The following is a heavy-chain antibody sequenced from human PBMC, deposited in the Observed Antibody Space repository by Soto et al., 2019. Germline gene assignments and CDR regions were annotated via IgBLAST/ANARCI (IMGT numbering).Heavy chain of an antibody. CDR2: IKQGGIEK. D-gene: IGHD4-17*01. CDR1: GFTLINVW. Sequence: EVQLVESGGDLAQPGGSLRLSCAASGFTLINVWVNWVRQAPGKGLEWVANIKQGGIEKNYVDSVKGRFTISRDDTKNSLFLQMNNLGAEDTAVYYSLVTTSAFDIWGRGTTVTVSS. J-gene: IGHJ3*02. CDR3: LVTTSAFDI. V-gene: IGHV3-7*01.